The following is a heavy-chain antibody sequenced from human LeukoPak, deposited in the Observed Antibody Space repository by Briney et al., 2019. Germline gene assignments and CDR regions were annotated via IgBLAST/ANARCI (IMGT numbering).Heavy chain of an antibody. CDR1: GGSISSYY. J-gene: IGHJ3*02. CDR3: ARGIAVAGRDAFDI. CDR2: IYTSGST. Sequence: SETLSLTCTVSGGSISSYYWSWIRQPAGKGLEWIGRIYTSGSTNYNPSLKSRVTMSVDTSKNQFSLKLSSVTAADTAVYCCARGIAVAGRDAFDIWGQGTMVTVSS. V-gene: IGHV4-4*07. D-gene: IGHD6-19*01.